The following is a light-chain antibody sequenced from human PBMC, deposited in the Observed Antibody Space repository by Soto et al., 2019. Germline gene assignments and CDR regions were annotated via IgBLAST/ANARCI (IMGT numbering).Light chain of an antibody. CDR1: QSIVTY. J-gene: IGKJ1*01. CDR3: QQSYSTSWT. V-gene: IGKV1-39*01. Sequence: DIQMTQSPSSLSASVGDRVTITCLASQSIVTYLNWYLQKPGKAPKLLIYAASNLQSGVPSRFSGSRSGTDFTLTISSLQPEDFATYFCQQSYSTSWTFGQGTQGGYQ. CDR2: AAS.